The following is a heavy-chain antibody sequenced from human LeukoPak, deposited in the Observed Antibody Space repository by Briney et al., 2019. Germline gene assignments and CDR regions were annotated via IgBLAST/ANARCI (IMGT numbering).Heavy chain of an antibody. CDR3: ARVHHSSSWGTGDC. Sequence: GGSLRLSCAAYGFTFSTYWMTWVRQAPGKGLEWVANIKEDGSEKYYVDSVRGRFTISRDNAKNSLYLHMNSLRAEDTAVYYCARVHHSSSWGTGDCWGQGTLVTVSS. CDR1: GFTFSTYW. V-gene: IGHV3-7*01. D-gene: IGHD6-13*01. J-gene: IGHJ4*02. CDR2: IKEDGSEK.